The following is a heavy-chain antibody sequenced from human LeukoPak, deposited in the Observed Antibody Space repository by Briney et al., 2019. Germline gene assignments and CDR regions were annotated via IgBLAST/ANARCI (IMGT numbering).Heavy chain of an antibody. D-gene: IGHD2-15*01. CDR3: ARGLPEWWAFAI. Sequence: PGGSLRLSCAASAFTFSAYSMNWVRQAPGKGLQWVSSITSDGAHIYYADSVRGRFAISRDNAKNSLYLQMSSLRAEDTAVYYCARGLPEWWAFAIWGQGTMVTVSS. CDR2: ITSDGAHI. V-gene: IGHV3-21*01. J-gene: IGHJ3*02. CDR1: AFTFSAYS.